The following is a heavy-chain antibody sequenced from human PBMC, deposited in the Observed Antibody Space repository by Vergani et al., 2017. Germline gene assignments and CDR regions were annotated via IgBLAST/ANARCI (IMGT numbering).Heavy chain of an antibody. CDR1: FDSIRNLY. J-gene: IGHJ5*02. V-gene: IGHV4-59*11. D-gene: IGHD6-19*01. CDR3: ASDTHSGQRADR. Sequence: QVQLQESGPGLVKSSETLSLTCSVSFDSIRNLYCNWIRQPPGKGLEWIGSIHYSENTNYNPSLNTRVTISVDTSKNQFSLTLTSVTAADTAVYYCASDTHSGQRADRWVQGILVTVTS. CDR2: IHYSENT.